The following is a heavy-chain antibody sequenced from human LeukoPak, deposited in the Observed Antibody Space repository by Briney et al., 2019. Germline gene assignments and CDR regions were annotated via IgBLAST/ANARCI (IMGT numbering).Heavy chain of an antibody. Sequence: PGGSLRLSCAASGFTFSSYGMSWVRQAPGKGLEWVSAISGSGGSTYYADSVKGRFTISRDNSKNTLYLQMNSLRAEDTAVYYCAKRVVPAARTSNIDYWGQGTLVTVSS. CDR2: ISGSGGST. CDR3: AKRVVPAARTSNIDY. CDR1: GFTFSSYG. D-gene: IGHD2-2*01. V-gene: IGHV3-23*01. J-gene: IGHJ4*02.